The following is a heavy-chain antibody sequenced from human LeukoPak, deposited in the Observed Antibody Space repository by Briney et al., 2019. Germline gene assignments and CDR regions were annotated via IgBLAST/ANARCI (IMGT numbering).Heavy chain of an antibody. V-gene: IGHV3-48*01. CDR1: GFTFRTYS. J-gene: IGHJ6*03. CDR2: IGGSGSFI. D-gene: IGHD4-11*01. Sequence: GGSLRLSCAASGFTFRTYSIIWVRQAPGKGLEWVSHIGGSGSFIYYADSVKGRFSISRDNAKNSVFLQMNSLRAEDTAVYYCASPLTVTTYYYYMDVWGKGTTVTVSS. CDR3: ASPLTVTTYYYYMDV.